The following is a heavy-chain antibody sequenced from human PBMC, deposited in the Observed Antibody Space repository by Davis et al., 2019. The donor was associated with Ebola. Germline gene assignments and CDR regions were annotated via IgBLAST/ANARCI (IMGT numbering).Heavy chain of an antibody. V-gene: IGHV4-30-4*01. J-gene: IGHJ5*02. D-gene: IGHD4-17*01. CDR1: GDSISSGSSY. CDR2: VDHSGTT. Sequence: PSETLSLTCTVSGDSISSGSSYWTWIRQPPGKGLEWIGYVDHSGTTYYDPSLKSRLTISLDTSKNQFSLKLKSVIAADTAMYYCARAMTTVTASWFDPWGQGTLVTVSS. CDR3: ARAMTTVTASWFDP.